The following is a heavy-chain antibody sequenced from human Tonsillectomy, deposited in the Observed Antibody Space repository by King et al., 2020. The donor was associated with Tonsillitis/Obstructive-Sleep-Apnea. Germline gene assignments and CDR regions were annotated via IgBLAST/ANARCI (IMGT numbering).Heavy chain of an antibody. V-gene: IGHV4-59*01. CDR1: GGSISSYY. CDR3: ARVAAYCTNCVCPWGWFDP. J-gene: IGHJ5*02. CDR2: IYYSGST. Sequence: QLQESGPGLVKPSETLSLTCTVSGGSISSYYWSWIRQPPGKGLEWIGYIYYSGSTNYNPSLKSRVTISVDTSKNQFSLKLSSVTAADTAVYYCARVAAYCTNCVCPWGWFDPWGQGTLVTVSS. D-gene: IGHD2-8*01.